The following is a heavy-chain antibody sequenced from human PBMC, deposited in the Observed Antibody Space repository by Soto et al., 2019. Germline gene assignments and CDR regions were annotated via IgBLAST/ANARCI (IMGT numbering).Heavy chain of an antibody. CDR1: GGSISSYY. CDR2: IYYSGST. J-gene: IGHJ4*02. V-gene: IGHV4-59*08. D-gene: IGHD6-13*01. Sequence: PSETLSLTCTVSGGSISSYYWSWIRQPPGKGLEWIGYIYYSGSTNYNPSLKSRVTISVDTSKNQFSLKLSSVTAADTAVYYCARHPIAAAVDYWGQGTLVTVSS. CDR3: ARHPIAAAVDY.